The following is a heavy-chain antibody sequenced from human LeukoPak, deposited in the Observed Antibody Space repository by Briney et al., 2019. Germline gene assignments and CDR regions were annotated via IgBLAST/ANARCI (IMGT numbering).Heavy chain of an antibody. J-gene: IGHJ3*02. CDR2: IYYSGST. CDR3: ARAHDYKQWLAINRRDDAFDI. CDR1: GGSISSGGYS. D-gene: IGHD6-19*01. V-gene: IGHV4-61*08. Sequence: SETLSLTCAVSGGSISSGGYSWSWIRQPPGKGLEWIGYIYYSGSTNYNPSLKSRVTISVDTSKNQFSLKLSSVTAADTAVYYCARAHDYKQWLAINRRDDAFDIWGQGTMVTVSS.